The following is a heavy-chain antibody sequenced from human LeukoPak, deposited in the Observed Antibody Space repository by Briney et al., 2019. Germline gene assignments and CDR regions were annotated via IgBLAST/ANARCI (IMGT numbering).Heavy chain of an antibody. V-gene: IGHV3-21*01. CDR3: ARGQLYYDSSGFDY. Sequence: EPGGSLRLSCAASGFTFSSYSMNWVRQAPGKGLEWVSSISSSSSYIYYVDSVKGRFTISRDNAKNSLYLQMNSLRAEDTAVYYCARGQLYYDSSGFDYWGQGTLVTVSS. J-gene: IGHJ4*02. CDR1: GFTFSSYS. CDR2: ISSSSSYI. D-gene: IGHD3-22*01.